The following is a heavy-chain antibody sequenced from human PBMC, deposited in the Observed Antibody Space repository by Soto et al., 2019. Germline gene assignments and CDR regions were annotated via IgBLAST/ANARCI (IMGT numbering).Heavy chain of an antibody. CDR2: MYYIGST. V-gene: IGHV4-31*03. CDR1: GCSISSGGYY. J-gene: IGHJ4*02. Sequence: QVQLQESGPGLVKTSQTLSLTCTVSGCSISSGGYYWSWIRQHPGKGLEWIGYMYYIGSTYYTSSLMSRVNISVEPSKNQFSLKLSSVTAADTAVDYGARIIDDLGQGTLVTVSS. CDR3: ARIIDD.